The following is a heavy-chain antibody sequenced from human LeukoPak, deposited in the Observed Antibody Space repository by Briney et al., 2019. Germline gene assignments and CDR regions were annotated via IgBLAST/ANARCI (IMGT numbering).Heavy chain of an antibody. CDR1: GGTFISYA. CDR3: ARPGSGSYSFAAFDI. V-gene: IGHV1-69*01. CDR2: IIPIFGKA. Sequence: ASVKVSCKASGGTFISYAISWVRQAPGQGLEWMGGIIPIFGKANYAQKFQGRVTINADEDTSTAYMELSSLRSEDTAVYYCARPGSGSYSFAAFDIWGQGTMVTVSS. D-gene: IGHD1-26*01. J-gene: IGHJ3*02.